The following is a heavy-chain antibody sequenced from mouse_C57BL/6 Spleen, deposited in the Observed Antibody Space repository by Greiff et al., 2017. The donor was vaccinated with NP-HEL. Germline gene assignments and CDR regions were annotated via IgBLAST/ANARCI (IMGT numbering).Heavy chain of an antibody. CDR2: IYPGDGDT. D-gene: IGHD2-2*01. J-gene: IGHJ2*01. CDR1: GYAFSSSW. Sequence: VQLQESGPELVKPGASVKISCKASGYAFSSSWMNWVKQRPGKGLEWIGRIYPGDGDTNYNGKFKGKATLTADKSSSTAYMQLSSLTSEDSAVYFGAGYDPYFDYWGQGTTLTVSS. V-gene: IGHV1-82*01. CDR3: AGYDPYFDY.